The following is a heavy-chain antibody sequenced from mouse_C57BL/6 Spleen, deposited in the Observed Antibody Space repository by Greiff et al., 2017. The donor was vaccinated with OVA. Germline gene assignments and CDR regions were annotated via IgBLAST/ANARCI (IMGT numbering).Heavy chain of an antibody. CDR1: GYTFTSYW. D-gene: IGHD3-2*02. CDR2: IYPSDSET. J-gene: IGHJ2*01. CDR3: ARRGDSSDFDY. V-gene: IGHV1-61*01. Sequence: QVPLQQPGAELVRPGSSVKLSCKASGYTFTSYWMDWVKQRPGQGLEWIGNIYPSDSETHYNQKFKDKATLTVDKSSSTAYMQLSSLTSEDSAVYYCARRGDSSDFDYWGQGTTLTVSS.